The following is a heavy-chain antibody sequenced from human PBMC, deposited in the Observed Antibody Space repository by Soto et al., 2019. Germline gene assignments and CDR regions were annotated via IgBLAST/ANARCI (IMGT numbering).Heavy chain of an antibody. J-gene: IGHJ4*02. Sequence: QVQLQESGPGLVKPSETLSLTCTVSGGSISSYYWSWIRQPAGKGLEWIGRIYTSGSTNYNPSLKSRVTMSVDKSKNQFSLKLSSVTAADTDVYYCARMGLTYYYDSSGYEGFDYWGQGTLVTVSS. V-gene: IGHV4-4*07. CDR3: ARMGLTYYYDSSGYEGFDY. D-gene: IGHD3-22*01. CDR1: GGSISSYY. CDR2: IYTSGST.